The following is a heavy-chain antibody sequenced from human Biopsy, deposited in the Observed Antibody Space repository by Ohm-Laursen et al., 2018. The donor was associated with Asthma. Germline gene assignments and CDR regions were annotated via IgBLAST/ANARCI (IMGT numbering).Heavy chain of an antibody. CDR1: GFAVSRDH. Sequence: GSLRLSCTASGFAVSRDHMFWVRQAPGQGLEWVSVIYSGGTSHTADSVKGRFTISRDNSKNTLYLQMNSLRAEDTAVYYCARAISSSWWAVEYWGQGTLVTVSS. CDR3: ARAISSSWWAVEY. CDR2: IYSGGTS. J-gene: IGHJ4*02. D-gene: IGHD6-6*01. V-gene: IGHV3-66*02.